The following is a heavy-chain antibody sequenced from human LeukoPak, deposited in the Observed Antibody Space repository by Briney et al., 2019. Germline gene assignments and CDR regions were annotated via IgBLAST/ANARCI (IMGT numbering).Heavy chain of an antibody. CDR3: AKTFIFGGDHFQH. D-gene: IGHD2-21*02. CDR1: GFTFSTYA. Sequence: GGSLRLSCAASGFTFSTYAMSWVRQAPGKGLEWVSGISGSGDTTYHADSVKGRFTISRDNSKNTLYLQMSSLRADDTAVYYCAKTFIFGGDHFQHWGQGTLVTVSS. J-gene: IGHJ1*01. V-gene: IGHV3-23*01. CDR2: ISGSGDTT.